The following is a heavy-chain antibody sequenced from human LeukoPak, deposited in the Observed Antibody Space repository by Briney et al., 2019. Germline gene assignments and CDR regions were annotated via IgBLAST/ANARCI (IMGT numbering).Heavy chain of an antibody. D-gene: IGHD2-15*01. V-gene: IGHV1-58*02. J-gene: IGHJ1*01. CDR2: IVVGSGNT. CDR1: GFTFTSSA. CDR3: AALQEGARSGGSCYSAEYFQH. Sequence: GTSVKVSCKASGFTFTSSAMQWVRQARGQRLEWIGWIVVGSGNTNYAQKFQERVTITRDMSTSTAYMELSSLRSEDTAVYYCAALQEGARSGGSCYSAEYFQHWGQGTLVTVSS.